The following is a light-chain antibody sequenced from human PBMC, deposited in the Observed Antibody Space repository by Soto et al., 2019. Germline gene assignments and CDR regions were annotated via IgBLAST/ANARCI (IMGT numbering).Light chain of an antibody. CDR2: DVS. CDR1: ESVTTY. Sequence: EIVLTNSPSNLSLSTGHRGTLSYRASESVTTYLAWYQQKPGQAPRLLVYDVSNRATGIPARFSGGGSGTDFTLTISNLEPEDFAVYYCQQRSECTWKFGQGTKVDIK. V-gene: IGKV3-11*01. J-gene: IGKJ1*01. CDR3: QQRSECTWK.